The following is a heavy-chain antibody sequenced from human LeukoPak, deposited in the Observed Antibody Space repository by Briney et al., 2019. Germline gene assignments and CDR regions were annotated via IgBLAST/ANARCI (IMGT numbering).Heavy chain of an antibody. CDR1: GFTFSNHA. CDR2: ISGSSRTT. Sequence: GGSLRLSCAASGFTFSNHAMSWVRQTPGKGLQWVSVISGSSRTTEYADSVKGRFTISRDNSKNTLSLQMNSLRVEDTAIYYCAKNVVVKRYIDYWGRGTRDTVSS. V-gene: IGHV3-23*01. D-gene: IGHD2-15*01. CDR3: AKNVVVKRYIDY. J-gene: IGHJ4*02.